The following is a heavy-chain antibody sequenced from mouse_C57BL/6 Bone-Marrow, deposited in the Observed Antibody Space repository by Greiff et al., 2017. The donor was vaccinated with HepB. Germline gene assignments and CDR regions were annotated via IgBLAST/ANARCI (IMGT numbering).Heavy chain of an antibody. CDR3: ARGYYYGSSPCGY. V-gene: IGHV1-4*01. CDR2: IDPSSGYT. J-gene: IGHJ4*01. Sequence: QVRLQQSGAELARPGASVKMSCKASGYTFTSYTMHWVKQRPGQGLEWIGYIDPSSGYTKYNQKFKDKATLTADKSSSTAYMQLSSLTSEDSAVYYCARGYYYGSSPCGYWGQGPSVTVSS. CDR1: GYTFTSYT. D-gene: IGHD1-1*01.